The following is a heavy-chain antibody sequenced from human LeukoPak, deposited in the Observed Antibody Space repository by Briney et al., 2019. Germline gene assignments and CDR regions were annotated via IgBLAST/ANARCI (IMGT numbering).Heavy chain of an antibody. V-gene: IGHV4-39*07. D-gene: IGHD6-13*01. CDR3: ARETEQQLVYFDF. Sequence: SETLSLTCTVSGGSISSGSYYWSWIRQPPGTGLEWIGSIFHSGSTYYNPSLKSRLTISVDTSKNQFSLKLSSVTAADTAVYYCARETEQQLVYFDFWGQGTLVTVSS. CDR1: GGSISSGSYY. CDR2: IFHSGST. J-gene: IGHJ4*02.